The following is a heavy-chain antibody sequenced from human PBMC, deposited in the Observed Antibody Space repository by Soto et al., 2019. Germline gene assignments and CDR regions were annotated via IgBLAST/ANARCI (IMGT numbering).Heavy chain of an antibody. J-gene: IGHJ6*02. V-gene: IGHV1-69*13. CDR3: ARGTYCSSTSCYGDYYYGMDV. CDR2: IIPIFGTA. Sequence: SVKVSCKASGGTFSSYAISWVRQAPGQGLEWMGGIIPIFGTANYAQKFQGRVTITADESTSTAYMELSSLRSEDTAVYYCARGTYCSSTSCYGDYYYGMDVWGQGTTVTVSS. D-gene: IGHD2-2*01. CDR1: GGTFSSYA.